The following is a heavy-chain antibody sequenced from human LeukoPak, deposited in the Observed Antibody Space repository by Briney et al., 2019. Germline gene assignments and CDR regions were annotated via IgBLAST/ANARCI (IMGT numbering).Heavy chain of an antibody. CDR3: AREKKYSGSYLAY. J-gene: IGHJ4*02. D-gene: IGHD1-26*01. Sequence: GASVKVSCKASGYAFTGYYMHWVRQAPGQGLEWMGWISAYNGNTNYAQKLQGRVTMTTGTSTSTAYMELRSLRSDDTAVYYCAREKKYSGSYLAYWGQGTLVTVSS. CDR2: ISAYNGNT. CDR1: GYAFTGYY. V-gene: IGHV1-18*04.